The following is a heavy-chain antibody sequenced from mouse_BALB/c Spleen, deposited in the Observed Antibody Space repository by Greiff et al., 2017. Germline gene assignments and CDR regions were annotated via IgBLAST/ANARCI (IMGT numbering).Heavy chain of an antibody. CDR3: ARRGDYDDYYAMDY. Sequence: EVQLQQSGGGLVQPGGSLKLSCAASGFTFSSYTMSWVRQTPEKRLEWVAYISNGGGSTYYPDTVKGRFTISRDNAKNTLYLQMSSLKSEDTAMYYCARRGDYDDYYAMDYWGQGTSVTVSS. D-gene: IGHD2-4*01. CDR1: GFTFSSYT. CDR2: ISNGGGST. V-gene: IGHV5-12-2*01. J-gene: IGHJ4*01.